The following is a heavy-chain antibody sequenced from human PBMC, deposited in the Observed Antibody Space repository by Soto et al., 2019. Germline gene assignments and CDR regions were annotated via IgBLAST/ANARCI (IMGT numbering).Heavy chain of an antibody. V-gene: IGHV5-51*01. Sequence: ADSLPLSGHGSGYRFARYWIGWGRQMPGTALEWMGIIYPGDSDTRYSPSFQGQVTISADKSLRTAYLQWTSLKASDTALYYCARSRTVIRGFYYGGLDGWGQGTMVTVSS. D-gene: IGHD3-16*02. CDR1: GYRFARYW. J-gene: IGHJ6*02. CDR2: IYPGDSDT. CDR3: ARSRTVIRGFYYGGLDG.